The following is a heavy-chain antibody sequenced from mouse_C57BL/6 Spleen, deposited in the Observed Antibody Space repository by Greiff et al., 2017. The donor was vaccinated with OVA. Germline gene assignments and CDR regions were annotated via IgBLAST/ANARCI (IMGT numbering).Heavy chain of an antibody. CDR2: IRSKSNNYAT. D-gene: IGHD1-1*02. Sequence: GGGLVQPKGSLKLSCAASGFSFNTYAMNWVRQAPGKGLEWVARIRSKSNNYATYYADSVKDRFTISRDDSESMLYLQMNNLKTEDTAMYYCVRLSGDGWVDYWGQGTTLTVSS. CDR3: VRLSGDGWVDY. J-gene: IGHJ2*01. V-gene: IGHV10-1*01. CDR1: GFSFNTYA.